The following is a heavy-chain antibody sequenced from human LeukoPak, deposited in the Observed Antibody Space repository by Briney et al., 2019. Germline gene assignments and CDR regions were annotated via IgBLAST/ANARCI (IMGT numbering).Heavy chain of an antibody. CDR1: GYTFTGYY. CDR3: ARDRSVVVVAATRRVAFDI. D-gene: IGHD2-15*01. Sequence: ASVKVSCKASGYTFTGYYMHWVRQAPGQGLEWMGWINPNSGGTNYAQKFQGRVTMTRDTSISTAYMGLSRLRSDDTAVYYCARDRSVVVVAATRRVAFDIWGQGTMVTVSS. CDR2: INPNSGGT. J-gene: IGHJ3*02. V-gene: IGHV1-2*02.